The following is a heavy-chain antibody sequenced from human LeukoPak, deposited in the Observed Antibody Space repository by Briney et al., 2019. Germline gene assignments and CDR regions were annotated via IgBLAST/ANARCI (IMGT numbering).Heavy chain of an antibody. D-gene: IGHD3-10*01. J-gene: IGHJ4*02. CDR2: IYYSGST. CDR3: ARDRGDYFDS. V-gene: IGHV4-59*12. Sequence: SETLSLTCTVSGGSISSYYWSWIRQPPGKGLEWIGYIYYSGSTNYNPSLKSRVTISVDTSKNQFSLKLSSVTAADTAVYYCARDRGDYFDSWVQGTLVTVSS. CDR1: GGSISSYY.